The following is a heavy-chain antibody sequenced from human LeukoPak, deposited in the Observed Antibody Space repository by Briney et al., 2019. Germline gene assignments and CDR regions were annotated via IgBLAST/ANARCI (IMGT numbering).Heavy chain of an antibody. J-gene: IGHJ3*02. CDR2: IRSKAYGGTT. CDR3: TRASRITIFGVVPPAFAI. V-gene: IGHV3-49*04. CDR1: GFTFGDYA. Sequence: GGSLRLSCTASGFTFGDYAMSWVRQAPGKGREWVGFIRSKAYGGTTEYAASVKGRFTISRDDSKSSAYLQMNSRKTEDTAVYYCTRASRITIFGVVPPAFAISGQATMVTVPS. D-gene: IGHD3-3*01.